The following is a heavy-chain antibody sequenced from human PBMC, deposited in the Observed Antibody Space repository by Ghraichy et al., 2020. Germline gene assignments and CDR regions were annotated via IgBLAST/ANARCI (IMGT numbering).Heavy chain of an antibody. D-gene: IGHD3-10*01. CDR2: MYYNGNT. CDR1: GGSLSSSSNY. J-gene: IGHJ3*02. V-gene: IGHV4-39*01. CDR3: ARIKIGQRGPAEGPFDI. Sequence: SETLSLTCTVSGGSLSSSSNYWGWIRQPPGKGREWIGTMYYNGNTYYKWSLKSRATVSIDTSKNQASLKLISVTAADKAVYYCARIKIGQRGPAEGPFDIWGHGTTVTVSS.